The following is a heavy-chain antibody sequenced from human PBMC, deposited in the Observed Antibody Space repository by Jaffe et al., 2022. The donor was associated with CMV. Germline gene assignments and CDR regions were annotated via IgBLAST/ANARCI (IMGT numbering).Heavy chain of an antibody. CDR1: GGSISSYY. CDR2: IYYSGST. J-gene: IGHJ4*02. D-gene: IGHD1-26*01. CDR3: ARNSIVGATSFFDY. Sequence: QVQLQESGPGLVKPSETLSLTCTVSGGSISSYYWSWIRQPPGKGLEWIGYIYYSGSTNYNPSLKSRVTISVDTSKNQFSLKLSSVTAADTAVYYCARNSIVGATSFFDYWGQGTLVTVSS. V-gene: IGHV4-59*01.